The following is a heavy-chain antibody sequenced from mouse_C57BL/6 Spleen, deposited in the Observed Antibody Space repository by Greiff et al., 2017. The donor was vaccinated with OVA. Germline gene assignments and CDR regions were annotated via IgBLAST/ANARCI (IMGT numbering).Heavy chain of an antibody. V-gene: IGHV5-17*01. CDR2: ISSGSSTI. CDR1: GFTFSDYG. CDR3: ARLGLRDAMDY. Sequence: EVKLVESGGGLVKPGGSLKLSCAASGFTFSDYGMHWVRQAPAKGLEWVAYISSGSSTIYYADTVKGRFTISRDNAKNTLFLQMTSLRSEDTAMYYCARLGLRDAMDYWGQGTSVTVSS. D-gene: IGHD2-4*01. J-gene: IGHJ4*01.